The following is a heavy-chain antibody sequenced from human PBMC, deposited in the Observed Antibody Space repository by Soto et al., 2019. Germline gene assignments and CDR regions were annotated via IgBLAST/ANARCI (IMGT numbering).Heavy chain of an antibody. CDR1: GGSISSGGYS. CDR2: IYHSGST. V-gene: IGHV4-30-2*01. J-gene: IGHJ5*02. D-gene: IGHD2-15*01. Sequence: SETLSLTCAVSGGSISSGGYSWSWIRQPPGKGLEWIGYIYHSGSTYYNPSLKSRVTISVDRSKNQFSLKLSSVTAADTAVYYCARESGEDCSGGSCYHNWFDPWGQGTLVTVSS. CDR3: ARESGEDCSGGSCYHNWFDP.